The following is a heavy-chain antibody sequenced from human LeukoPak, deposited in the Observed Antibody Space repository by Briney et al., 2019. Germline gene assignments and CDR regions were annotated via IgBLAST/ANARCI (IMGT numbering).Heavy chain of an antibody. CDR3: ASRWTGTTPSWFDP. CDR1: GFTVSSNY. Sequence: GGSLRLSCAASGFTVSSNYMSWVRQAPGKGLEWVSVIYSGGSTYYADSVKGRFTISRDNSKNTLYLQMNSLRAEDTAVYYCASRWTGTTPSWFDPWGQGTLVTVSS. J-gene: IGHJ5*02. V-gene: IGHV3-53*01. CDR2: IYSGGST. D-gene: IGHD1-7*01.